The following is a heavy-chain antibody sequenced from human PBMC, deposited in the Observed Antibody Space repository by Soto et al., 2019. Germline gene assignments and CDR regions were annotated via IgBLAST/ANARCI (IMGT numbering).Heavy chain of an antibody. D-gene: IGHD6-19*01. CDR3: ARGPGYSSGWSAGGYYYGMDV. V-gene: IGHV6-1*01. CDR2: TYYRSKWYN. J-gene: IGHJ6*02. Sequence: SQTLSLTCAISGDSVSSNSAAWNWIRQSPSRSLEWLGRTYYRSKWYNDYAVSVKSRITINPDTSKNQFSLQLNSVTPEDTAVYYCARGPGYSSGWSAGGYYYGMDVWGQGTTVTVSS. CDR1: GDSVSSNSAA.